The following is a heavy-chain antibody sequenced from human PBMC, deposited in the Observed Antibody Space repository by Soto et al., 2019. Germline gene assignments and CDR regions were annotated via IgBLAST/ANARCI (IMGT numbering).Heavy chain of an antibody. CDR2: IYWDDDK. Sequence: QITLKESGPTLVKPTQPLTLTCTFSGFSLSTRGVGVSWFRQPPGRALEWLVLIYWDDDKPYSPSLQNRLTITRDTSKTQVVLTMTNMDLVDTATYYCAHRPYGYQYYFDYWGQGTLVSVSS. CDR3: AHRPYGYQYYFDY. V-gene: IGHV2-5*02. J-gene: IGHJ4*02. D-gene: IGHD5-18*01. CDR1: GFSLSTRGVG.